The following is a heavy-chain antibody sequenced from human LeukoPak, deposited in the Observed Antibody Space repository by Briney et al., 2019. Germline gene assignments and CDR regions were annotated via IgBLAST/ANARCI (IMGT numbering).Heavy chain of an antibody. V-gene: IGHV3-11*06. J-gene: IGHJ4*02. CDR1: GFTFSDYY. CDR2: ISSSSSYT. D-gene: IGHD4-11*01. Sequence: GGSLRLSCAASGFTFSDYYMSWIRQAPGKGLEWVSYISSSSSYTNYADSVKGRFTISRDNAKNSLYLQMNSLRAEDTAVYYCARDEDSRNYNHWGQGTLVTVSS. CDR3: ARDEDSRNYNH.